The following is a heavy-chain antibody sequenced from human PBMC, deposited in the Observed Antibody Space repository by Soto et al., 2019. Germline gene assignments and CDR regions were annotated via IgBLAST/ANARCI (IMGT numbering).Heavy chain of an antibody. CDR2: INPSARSA. Sequence: ASVKVSCKASGYTFTNHYLHWVRQAPGQGLEWVGMINPSARSASYAQKLRGRLTMDRDTSTTTVYMELSRLTFEDTAVYFCARDNSAANGVLDHWGQGTLVTVSS. CDR3: ARDNSAANGVLDH. D-gene: IGHD1-1*01. J-gene: IGHJ4*02. CDR1: GYTFTNHY. V-gene: IGHV1-46*04.